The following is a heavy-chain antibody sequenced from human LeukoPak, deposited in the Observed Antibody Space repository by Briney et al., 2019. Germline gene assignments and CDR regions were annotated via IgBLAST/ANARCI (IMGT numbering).Heavy chain of an antibody. CDR2: INHNGST. CDR3: ARAGYCSSTSCRRGLDY. J-gene: IGHJ4*02. CDR1: GGSFSGYY. Sequence: SETLSLTCAVYGGSFSGYYWSWIRQPPGKGLEWIGEINHNGSTNYNPSLKSRVTISVDTSKNQFSLKLSSVTAADTAVYYCARAGYCSSTSCRRGLDYWGQGTLVTVSS. D-gene: IGHD2-2*01. V-gene: IGHV4-34*01.